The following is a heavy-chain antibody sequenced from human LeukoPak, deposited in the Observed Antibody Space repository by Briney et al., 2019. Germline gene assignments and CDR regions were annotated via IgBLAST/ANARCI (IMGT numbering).Heavy chain of an antibody. Sequence: SETLSLTCTVSGGSISSYYWSWIRQPPGKGLEWIGYIYYSGSTNYNPSLKSRVTISVDTSKNQFSLKLSSVTAADTAVYYCVRAKRKRTDIVVVPAAYYFDYWGQGTLVTVSS. CDR3: VRAKRKRTDIVVVPAAYYFDY. V-gene: IGHV4-59*01. D-gene: IGHD2-2*01. CDR1: GGSISSYY. J-gene: IGHJ4*02. CDR2: IYYSGST.